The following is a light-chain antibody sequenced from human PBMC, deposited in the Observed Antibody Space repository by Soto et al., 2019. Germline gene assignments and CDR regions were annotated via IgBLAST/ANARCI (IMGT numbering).Light chain of an antibody. J-gene: IGKJ4*01. CDR1: QDIINY. CDR2: VAS. Sequence: DIQMTQTPSSLSASLGDRVTITCRASQDIINYLAWYQQKPGQIPMLLLYVASTLQSGVNSRFSGSGSGTEFTLTITSLQPEDVATYHCQKYENVPLTFGGGTKVEI. V-gene: IGKV1-27*01. CDR3: QKYENVPLT.